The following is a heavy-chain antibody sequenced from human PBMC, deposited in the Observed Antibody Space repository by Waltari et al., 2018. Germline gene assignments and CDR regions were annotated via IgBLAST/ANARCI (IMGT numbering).Heavy chain of an antibody. V-gene: IGHV4-59*01. J-gene: IGHJ4*02. D-gene: IGHD1-20*01. CDR2: IYYSGST. CDR3: ARASCEYNWGSRSFDY. Sequence: QVQLQESGPGLVKPSETLSLSCTDSGGSISSYYWSWIRQPPGKGLEWIGYIYYSGSTNHNPPLSGRFTIAEDTSKIQFSLRLSSVTAAATAVYYCARASCEYNWGSRSFDYWGQGTLVTVSS. CDR1: GGSISSYY.